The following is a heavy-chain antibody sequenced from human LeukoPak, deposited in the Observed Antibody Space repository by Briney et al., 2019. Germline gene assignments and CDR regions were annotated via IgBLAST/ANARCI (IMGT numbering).Heavy chain of an antibody. CDR2: IYPSGTT. CDR3: ARVTTSGSYKFDY. V-gene: IGHV3-53*01. J-gene: IGHJ4*02. Sequence: GGSLRLSCAASGFTVSDNYITWVRQAPGKGLEWVSLIYPSGTTYDPDSVKGRFTISRDNSKNTLYLQMNSLRAEDTAVYYCARVTTSGSYKFDYWGQGTLVTVSS. D-gene: IGHD3-10*01. CDR1: GFTVSDNY.